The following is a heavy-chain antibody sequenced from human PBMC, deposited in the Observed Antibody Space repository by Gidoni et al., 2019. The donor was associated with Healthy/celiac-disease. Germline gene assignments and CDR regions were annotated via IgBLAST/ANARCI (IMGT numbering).Heavy chain of an antibody. CDR3: ARGEWDFWSGQYYYYMDV. Sequence: QVQLVQSGAEVKKPGASVKVSWKVSGYTFTSYAMHWVRQAPGQRLEWMGWINAGNGNTKYSQKFQGRVTITRDTSASTAYMELSSLRSEDTAVYYCARGEWDFWSGQYYYYMDVWGKGTTVTVSS. CDR2: INAGNGNT. CDR1: GYTFTSYA. D-gene: IGHD3-3*01. J-gene: IGHJ6*03. V-gene: IGHV1-3*01.